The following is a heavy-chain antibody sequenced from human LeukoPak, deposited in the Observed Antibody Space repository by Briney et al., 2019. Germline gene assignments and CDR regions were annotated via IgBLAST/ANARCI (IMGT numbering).Heavy chain of an antibody. Sequence: KPSETPSPTRAVSGGSISSYYRGGIRQPPRKGLEGNGDIYYSGSTNYNPSLKSRVTISVDTSKNQFSLKLSSVTAADTAVYYCARSRPTYYYDSSGTNFDYWGQGTLVTVSS. D-gene: IGHD3-22*01. CDR2: IYYSGST. CDR3: ARSRPTYYYDSSGTNFDY. J-gene: IGHJ4*02. V-gene: IGHV4-59*08. CDR1: GGSISSYY.